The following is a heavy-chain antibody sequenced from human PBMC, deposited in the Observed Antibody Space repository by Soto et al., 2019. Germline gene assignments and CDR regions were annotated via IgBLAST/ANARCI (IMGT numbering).Heavy chain of an antibody. D-gene: IGHD3-10*01. Sequence: QVQLVQSGAEVKKPGASVTVSCKASGYTFTTYPIHWVRQAPGQELEWMGWINPGNGDRDYLQKFQGRVTVTRDTSARTAYMDLSSLTSEDTAVYYCGRKDSYRSGIYYFDSWCQGTLVTVSS. J-gene: IGHJ4*02. V-gene: IGHV1-3*01. CDR3: GRKDSYRSGIYYFDS. CDR1: GYTFTTYP. CDR2: INPGNGDR.